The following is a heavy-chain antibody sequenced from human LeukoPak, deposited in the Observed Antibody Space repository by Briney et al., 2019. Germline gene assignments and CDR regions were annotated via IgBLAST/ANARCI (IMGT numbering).Heavy chain of an antibody. CDR2: IYYSGST. Sequence: PSETLSLTCTVSGGSISSYYWSWIRQPPGKGLEWIGYIYYSGSTNYNPSLKSRVTISVDTSKNQFSLKLSSVTAADTAVYYCARGRGDSSGYRYYYYYYMDVWGKGTTVTVSS. V-gene: IGHV4-59*08. D-gene: IGHD3-22*01. CDR1: GGSISSYY. CDR3: ARGRGDSSGYRYYYYYYMDV. J-gene: IGHJ6*03.